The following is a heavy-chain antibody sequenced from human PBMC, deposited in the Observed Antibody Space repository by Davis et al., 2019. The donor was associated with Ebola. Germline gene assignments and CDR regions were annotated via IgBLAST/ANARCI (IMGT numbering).Heavy chain of an antibody. J-gene: IGHJ4*02. CDR3: ARGRNYGDSYYFDY. D-gene: IGHD4-17*01. CDR2: ISGSRSTI. Sequence: GGSLRLSCAASGFTLSSYAMNWVRQAPGKGLEWISYISGSRSTIYYADSVKGRFTISRDNAKNSLYLQMNSLRDEDTAVYYCARGRNYGDSYYFDYWGQGTLVTVSS. CDR1: GFTLSSYA. V-gene: IGHV3-48*02.